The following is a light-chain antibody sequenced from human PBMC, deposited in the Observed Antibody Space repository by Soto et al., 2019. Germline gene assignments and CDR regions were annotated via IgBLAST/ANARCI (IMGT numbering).Light chain of an antibody. CDR1: HSISND. V-gene: IGKV3-11*01. J-gene: IGKJ5*01. CDR3: QQRSDWIT. CDR2: DAS. Sequence: IVLTQSPATLSLSPWERATLSCRASHSISNDLAWYQQKPGQAPRLLIYDASTRATGIPARFSGSGSGTDFTLTISSLEPEDFAVYYCQQRSDWITVGQGTRLEIK.